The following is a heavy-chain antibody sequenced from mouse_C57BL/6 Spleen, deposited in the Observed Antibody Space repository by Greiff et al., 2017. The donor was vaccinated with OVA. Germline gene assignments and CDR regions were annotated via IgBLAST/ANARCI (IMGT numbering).Heavy chain of an antibody. Sequence: EVKVVESGGGLVKPGVSLKLSCAASGFTFSDYGMHWVRQAPEKGLEWVAYISSGSSTIYYADTVKGRFTISRDNAKNTLFLQMTSLRSEDTAMYYCARPDPPDVYFDYWGQGTTLTVSS. CDR3: ARPDPPDVYFDY. CDR2: ISSGSSTI. CDR1: GFTFSDYG. J-gene: IGHJ2*01. V-gene: IGHV5-17*01.